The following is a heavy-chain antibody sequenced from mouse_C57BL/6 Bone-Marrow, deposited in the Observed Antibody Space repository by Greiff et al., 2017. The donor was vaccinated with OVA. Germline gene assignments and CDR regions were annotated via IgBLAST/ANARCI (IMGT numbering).Heavy chain of an antibody. J-gene: IGHJ2*01. CDR3: ARGITTVVQYYFDY. Sequence: VQLQQSGAELVKPGASVKMSCKASGYTFTSYWLTWVQQRPGQGLEWIGDIYPGRGSTNYNDKFKSKATLTVDTSSSTAYMQISSLTSEDSAVYYSARGITTVVQYYFDYWGQGTTLTVSS. V-gene: IGHV1-55*01. D-gene: IGHD1-1*01. CDR1: GYTFTSYW. CDR2: IYPGRGST.